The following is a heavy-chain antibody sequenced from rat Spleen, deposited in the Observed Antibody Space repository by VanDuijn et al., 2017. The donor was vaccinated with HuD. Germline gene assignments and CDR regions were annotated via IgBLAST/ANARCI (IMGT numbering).Heavy chain of an antibody. Sequence: EVQLVESGGGLVQPGRSLKLSCAASGFTFTNYGMAWVRQAPTKGLEWVASITNSGGSTYYRDSVKGRFTISRDNARSTLHLQMDSLRSEDTATYYCTTGYYYSYRNWGQGVMVTVSS. J-gene: IGHJ2*01. D-gene: IGHD1-2*01. V-gene: IGHV5-27*01. CDR2: ITNSGGST. CDR1: GFTFTNYG. CDR3: TTGYYYSYRN.